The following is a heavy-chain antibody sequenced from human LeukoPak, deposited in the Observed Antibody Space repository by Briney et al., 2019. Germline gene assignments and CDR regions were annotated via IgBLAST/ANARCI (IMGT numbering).Heavy chain of an antibody. D-gene: IGHD4-17*01. CDR3: ARGRSTGIQLERYYFDY. J-gene: IGHJ4*02. Sequence: SQTLSLTCAVSAGSISSGGYSWSWIRQPPGKGLEWIGYIYHSGSTYYNPSLKSRVTISVDRSKNQFSLKLSSVTAADTAVYYCARGRSTGIQLERYYFDYWGQGTLVTVSS. V-gene: IGHV4-30-2*01. CDR2: IYHSGST. CDR1: AGSISSGGYS.